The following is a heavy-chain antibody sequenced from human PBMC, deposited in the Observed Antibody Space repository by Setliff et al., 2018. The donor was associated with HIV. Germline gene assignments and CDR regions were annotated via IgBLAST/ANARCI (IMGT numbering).Heavy chain of an antibody. V-gene: IGHV5-51*01. D-gene: IGHD2-21*01. J-gene: IGHJ4*01. CDR3: ARGFPEANFDT. CDR2: IYPGDSNV. CDR1: GYRFGNYW. Sequence: PGESLKISCKGSGYRFGNYWIAWVRQMPGKGLQYMGIIYPGDSNVRYSPSFQGQVAISADRSMSTAYLQWSSLKASDTAMYYCARGFPEANFDTWGHGTLVTVSS.